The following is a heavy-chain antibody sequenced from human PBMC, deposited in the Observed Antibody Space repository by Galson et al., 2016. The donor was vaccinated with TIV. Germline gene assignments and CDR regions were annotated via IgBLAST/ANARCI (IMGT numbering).Heavy chain of an antibody. J-gene: IGHJ4*02. CDR3: ARGALKYHYDSSGYFFDY. CDR1: GGIFSNYG. V-gene: IGHV1-69*06. CDR2: TIPTFGPA. Sequence: SVKVSCKASGGIFSNYGITWLRQAPGKGLKWMGGTIPTFGPATYARRFKGRVTITADRSTTTVYMELSSLRSEDTAVYYCARGALKYHYDSSGYFFDYWGQGTLVTVSS. D-gene: IGHD3-22*01.